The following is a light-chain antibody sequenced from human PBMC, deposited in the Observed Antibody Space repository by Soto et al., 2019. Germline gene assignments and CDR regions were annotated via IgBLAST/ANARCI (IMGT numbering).Light chain of an antibody. V-gene: IGKV3-20*01. CDR1: QSVTSSH. J-gene: IGKJ2*01. CDR2: AAS. Sequence: ELVLTQSPGTLSLSPGERATLSCRASQSVTSSHLAWYQQKPGQAPRLLIYAASTRATGVPDRFSGSGSGTDFTLTISRLEPEDFAVFYCQDFGSLPYTFGQVTKLQIK. CDR3: QDFGSLPYT.